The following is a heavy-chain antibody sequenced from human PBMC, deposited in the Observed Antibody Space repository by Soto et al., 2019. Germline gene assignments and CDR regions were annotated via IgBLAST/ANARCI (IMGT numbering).Heavy chain of an antibody. CDR2: ISYDGSNK. Sequence: GGSLRLSCAASGFTFSSYGMHLVRQAPGKGLEWVAVISYDGSNKYYADSVKGRFTISRDNSKNTLYLQMNSLRAEDTAVYYCAKDHSYGFKDYYYMDVWGKGTTVTVSS. V-gene: IGHV3-30*18. D-gene: IGHD5-18*01. CDR1: GFTFSSYG. CDR3: AKDHSYGFKDYYYMDV. J-gene: IGHJ6*03.